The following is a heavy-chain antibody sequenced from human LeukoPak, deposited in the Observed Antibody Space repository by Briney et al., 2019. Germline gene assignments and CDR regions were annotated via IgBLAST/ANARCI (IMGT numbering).Heavy chain of an antibody. CDR1: GFTFSSYG. CDR3: ARTVVVVVGASDYFDY. J-gene: IGHJ4*02. V-gene: IGHV3-30*03. Sequence: GGSLRLFCAASGFTFSSYGMHWVRQAPGKGLEWVAVISYDGSNKYYADSVKGRFTISRDNSKNTLYLQMNSLRVEDTAMYFCARTVVVVVGASDYFDYWGQGTLVTVSS. D-gene: IGHD2-2*01. CDR2: ISYDGSNK.